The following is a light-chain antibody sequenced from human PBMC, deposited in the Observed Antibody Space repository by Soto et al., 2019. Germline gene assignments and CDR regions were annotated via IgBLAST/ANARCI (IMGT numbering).Light chain of an antibody. J-gene: IGKJ1*01. CDR3: QHYNRYSEA. CDR1: PTISSW. V-gene: IGKV1-5*03. CDR2: KAS. Sequence: DIQMTQSPSTLSGSVGDRVTINCRASPTISSWLAWYQQKPGKAPKLMIYKASTLKSGVPSRISGSGSGTEYTLTISSLQPDDFATYYCQHYNRYSEAFGQGTKVDIK.